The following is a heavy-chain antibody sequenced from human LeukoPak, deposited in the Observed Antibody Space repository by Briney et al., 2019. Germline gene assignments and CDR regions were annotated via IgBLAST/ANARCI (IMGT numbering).Heavy chain of an antibody. D-gene: IGHD6-13*01. CDR3: ARDKAIAAAGCDY. J-gene: IGHJ4*02. CDR1: GFTFSSYA. CDR2: INLDGREK. Sequence: GGSLRLSCAASGFTFSSYAMSWVRQAPGKGLEWVANINLDGREKNYVDSVKGRFTISRDNAKNSLYLQMHSLRAEDTAVYYCARDKAIAAAGCDYWGQGTLVTVSS. V-gene: IGHV3-7*04.